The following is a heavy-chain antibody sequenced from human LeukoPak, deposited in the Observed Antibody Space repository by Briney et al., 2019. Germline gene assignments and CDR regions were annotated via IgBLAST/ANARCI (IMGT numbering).Heavy chain of an antibody. V-gene: IGHV4-39*01. CDR2: IYYSGST. CDR3: ATRPPDYYDSSGYERAYYFDY. CDR1: GGSISSSSYY. J-gene: IGHJ4*02. Sequence: PSETLSLTCTVSGGSISSSSYYWGWIRQPPGKGLEWIGSIYYSGSTYSNPSLKRRATISVDTSKNQFSLKLRSVTAADTAVYYCATRPPDYYDSSGYERAYYFDYWGQGTLVTVSS. D-gene: IGHD3-22*01.